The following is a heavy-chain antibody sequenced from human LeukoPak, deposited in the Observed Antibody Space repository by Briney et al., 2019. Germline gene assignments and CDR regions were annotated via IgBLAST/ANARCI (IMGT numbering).Heavy chain of an antibody. CDR1: GFTVSSNY. D-gene: IGHD3-22*01. J-gene: IGHJ3*02. V-gene: IGHV3-53*01. Sequence: PGGSLRLSCAASGFTVSSNYMSWVRQAPGKGLEWASVIYSDGSTYYADSVKGRFTISRDNSKNTLYLQMNSLRAEDTAVYYCARDDSSGYTIWGQGTMVTVSS. CDR2: IYSDGST. CDR3: ARDDSSGYTI.